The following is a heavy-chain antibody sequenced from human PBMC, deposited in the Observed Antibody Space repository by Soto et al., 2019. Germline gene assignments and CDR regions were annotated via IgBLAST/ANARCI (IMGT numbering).Heavy chain of an antibody. CDR2: IYYSGST. J-gene: IGHJ4*02. CDR3: ARSWSFSGYDFAY. D-gene: IGHD5-12*01. CDR1: GGSISSGDYY. Sequence: SETLSLTCTVSGGSISSGDYYWSWIRQPPGKGLEWIGYIYYSGSTYYNQSLKSRVTISVDTSKNQYSLKLSSVTAADTAVYYCARSWSFSGYDFAYWGQGTLVTVSS. V-gene: IGHV4-30-4*01.